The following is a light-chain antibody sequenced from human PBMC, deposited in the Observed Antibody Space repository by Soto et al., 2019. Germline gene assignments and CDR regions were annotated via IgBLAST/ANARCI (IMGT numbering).Light chain of an antibody. CDR2: GAS. CDR3: QQGHNWPLT. J-gene: IGKJ2*01. V-gene: IGKV3-15*01. Sequence: EIVMTQSPATLSVSPGETATLSCRASQSITSELAWYQQKPGQPPRLLIYGASTSATGVPARFTCSGSCSDFTLTISVLQSEDFAVYYCQQGHNWPLTFGQGTRLEI. CDR1: QSITSE.